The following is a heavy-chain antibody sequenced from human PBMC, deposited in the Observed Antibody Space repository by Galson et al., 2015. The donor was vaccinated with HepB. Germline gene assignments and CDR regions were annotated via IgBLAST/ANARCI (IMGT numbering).Heavy chain of an antibody. CDR1: GYTFTSYA. CDR2: INAGNGNT. V-gene: IGHV1-3*01. CDR3: ARGARLYPTLYFDY. J-gene: IGHJ4*02. D-gene: IGHD4-23*01. Sequence: SVKVSCKASGYTFTSYAMHWVRQAPGQRLEWMGWINAGNGNTKYSQKFQGRVTITRDTSASTAYMELSSLRSEDTAVYYCARGARLYPTLYFDYWGQGTLVTVSS.